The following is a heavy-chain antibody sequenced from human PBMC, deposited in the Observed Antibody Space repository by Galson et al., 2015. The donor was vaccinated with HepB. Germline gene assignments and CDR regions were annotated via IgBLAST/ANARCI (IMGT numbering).Heavy chain of an antibody. J-gene: IGHJ2*01. V-gene: IGHV3-33*01. CDR2: IRYDGTNE. CDR1: GFTFSGYG. CDR3: EIVDDYGDFWYLDL. D-gene: IGHD4-17*01. Sequence: SLRFSCAASGFTFSGYGMHWVRQAPGKGLEWVAVIRYDGTNENYADSVKGRFTISRDNSRNTLYLQMSSLRAEDTAMYLREIVDDYGDFWYLDLWGRGTLVTVSS.